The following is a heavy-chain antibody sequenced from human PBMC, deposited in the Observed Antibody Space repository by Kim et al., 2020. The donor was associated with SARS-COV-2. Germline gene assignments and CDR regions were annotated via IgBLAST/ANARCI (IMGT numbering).Heavy chain of an antibody. V-gene: IGHV4-39*01. CDR3: ARSTPMYGDYGGWFDP. J-gene: IGHJ5*02. Sequence: SLKSRVTISVDTSKNQCSLKLSSVTAADTAVYYCARSTPMYGDYGGWFDPWGQGTLVTVSS. D-gene: IGHD4-17*01.